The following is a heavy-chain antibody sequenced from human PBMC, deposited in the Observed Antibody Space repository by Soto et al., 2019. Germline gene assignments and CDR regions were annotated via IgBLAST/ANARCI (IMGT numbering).Heavy chain of an antibody. D-gene: IGHD3-3*01. V-gene: IGHV4-31*03. J-gene: IGHJ5*02. CDR3: ARVRSGSGYLKGYWFDP. CDR1: GGSISSGGYH. Sequence: PSETLSLTCTVSGGSISSGGYHWSWIRQHPGKGLEWIGYIYYSGSTYYNPSLKSRVTISVDTSKNQFSLKLSSVTAADTAVYYCARVRSGSGYLKGYWFDPWGQGTLVTVSS. CDR2: IYYSGST.